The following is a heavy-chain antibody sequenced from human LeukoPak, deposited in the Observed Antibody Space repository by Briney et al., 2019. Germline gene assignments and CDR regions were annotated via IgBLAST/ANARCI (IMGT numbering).Heavy chain of an antibody. CDR1: GFTFSRYS. J-gene: IGHJ4*02. CDR2: ISTSSSDK. CDR3: ARSRSGWYFDF. Sequence: SGGSLRLSCADSGFTFSRYSMDWVRQAPGKGVEWVSYISTSSSDKYYADTVKGRFTISRDNAKNSVYLQMYSLRAEDTAVYYCARSRSGWYFDFWGQGTLVTVSS. V-gene: IGHV3-21*01. D-gene: IGHD6-19*01.